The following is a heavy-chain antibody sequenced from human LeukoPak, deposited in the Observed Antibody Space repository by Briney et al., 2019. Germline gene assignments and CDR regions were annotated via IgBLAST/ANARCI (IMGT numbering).Heavy chain of an antibody. Sequence: SETLSLTCTVSGGSISSGDYYWSWIRQPPGKGLEWIGYIYYSGSTYYNPSLKSRVTISVDTSKNQFSLKLSSVTAADTAVFYCARHPSSGWTFFDYWGQGTLVTVSS. CDR3: ARHPSSGWTFFDY. CDR1: GGSISSGDYY. CDR2: IYYSGST. V-gene: IGHV4-30-4*08. J-gene: IGHJ4*02. D-gene: IGHD6-19*01.